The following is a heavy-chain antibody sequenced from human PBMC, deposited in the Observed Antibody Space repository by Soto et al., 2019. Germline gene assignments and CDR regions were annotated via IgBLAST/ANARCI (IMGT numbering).Heavy chain of an antibody. Sequence: SETLSLTWTVSGASISGFCWSWMGESAGKGLEWIGRIYATGTTDYNPSLKSRVMMSVDTSKKQFSLKLRSVTAADTAVYYCVRDGTKTLRDWFDPWGQGISVTV. J-gene: IGHJ5*02. CDR3: VRDGTKTLRDWFDP. CDR2: IYATGTT. D-gene: IGHD1-1*01. V-gene: IGHV4-4*07. CDR1: GASISGFC.